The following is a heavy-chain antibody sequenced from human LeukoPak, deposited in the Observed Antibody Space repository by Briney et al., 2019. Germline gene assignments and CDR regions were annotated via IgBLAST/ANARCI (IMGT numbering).Heavy chain of an antibody. Sequence: GGSLRLSCAASGSTFSSYAMHWVRQAPGKGLEWVAVISYDGSNKYYADSVKGRFTISRDNSKNTLYLQMNSLRAEDTAVYYCASSPPVHWGQGTLVTVSS. CDR1: GSTFSSYA. CDR2: ISYDGSNK. J-gene: IGHJ4*02. D-gene: IGHD6-6*01. V-gene: IGHV3-30-3*01. CDR3: ASSPPVH.